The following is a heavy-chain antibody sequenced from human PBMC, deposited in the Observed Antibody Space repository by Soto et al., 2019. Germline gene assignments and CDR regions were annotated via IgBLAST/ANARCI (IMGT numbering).Heavy chain of an antibody. CDR3: ARHLYGSGERFDP. CDR2: IYYSGST. D-gene: IGHD3-10*01. J-gene: IGHJ5*02. CDR1: GGYIRSYY. Sequence: SQTQSLTYTVFGGYIRSYYWRWIRQPPGKGLEWIGYIYYSGSTNYNPSLKSRVTISVDTSKNQFSLKLSSVTAADTAVYYCARHLYGSGERFDPWGQGTLVTVPQ. V-gene: IGHV4-59*08.